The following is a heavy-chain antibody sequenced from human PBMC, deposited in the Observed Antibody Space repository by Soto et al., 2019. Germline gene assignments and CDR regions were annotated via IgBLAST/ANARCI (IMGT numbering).Heavy chain of an antibody. CDR1: EFTFISSF. Sequence: PGGSLRLSCIASEFTFISSFMGWVRQAPGKVLEWVANINQDGSGTYYVDSVKGRFTISRDNAKNTLYLQMNSLRAEDTAVYYCAREWTPTAGIAVAGEDYWGQGTLVTVSS. CDR2: INQDGSGT. V-gene: IGHV3-7*01. D-gene: IGHD6-19*01. CDR3: AREWTPTAGIAVAGEDY. J-gene: IGHJ4*02.